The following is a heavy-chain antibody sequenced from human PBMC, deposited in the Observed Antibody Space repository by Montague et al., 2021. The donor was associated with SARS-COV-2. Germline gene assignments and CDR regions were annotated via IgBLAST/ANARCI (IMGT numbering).Heavy chain of an antibody. CDR1: GFTFSSYW. CDR3: ARDLGAVVVAAIKYYYYGMDV. Sequence: SLRLSCAASGFTFSSYWMSWVRRAPGKGLEWVANIKQDGSEKYYVDSVKGRFTISRDNAKNSLYLQMNSLRAEDTAVYYCARDLGAVVVAAIKYYYYGMDVGGQGTTVTVSS. D-gene: IGHD2-15*01. J-gene: IGHJ6*02. V-gene: IGHV3-7*03. CDR2: IKQDGSEK.